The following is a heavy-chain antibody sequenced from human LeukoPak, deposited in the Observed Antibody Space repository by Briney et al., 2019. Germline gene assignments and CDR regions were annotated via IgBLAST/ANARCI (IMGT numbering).Heavy chain of an antibody. CDR3: SKDLTSDFGGDFDP. V-gene: IGHV3-7*01. CDR2: IKQDGSEK. J-gene: IGHJ5*02. Sequence: GGSLRLSCAASGFTFSSYSMNWVRQAPGKGLEWVANIKQDGSEKYYVDSVKGRFTISRDNSKSTVYLQMNSLRAEDTAVYYCSKDLTSDFGGDFDPWGQGTLVTVSS. D-gene: IGHD3-10*01. CDR1: GFTFSSYS.